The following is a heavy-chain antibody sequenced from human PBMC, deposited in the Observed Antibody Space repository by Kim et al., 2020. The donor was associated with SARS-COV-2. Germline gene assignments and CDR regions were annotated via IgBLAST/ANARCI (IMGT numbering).Heavy chain of an antibody. CDR1: GFTFSDYY. D-gene: IGHD6-19*01. J-gene: IGHJ4*02. V-gene: IGHV3-11*05. Sequence: GGSLRLSCAASGFTFSDYYLSWIRQAPGKGLEWLSYISSSGSYTNYEDSVKGRFTISRDNAKNSLYLQMNNLRAEDTAVYYCARARVGSSAWYYFDYWGPGPLVTVSS. CDR3: ARARVGSSAWYYFDY. CDR2: ISSSGSYT.